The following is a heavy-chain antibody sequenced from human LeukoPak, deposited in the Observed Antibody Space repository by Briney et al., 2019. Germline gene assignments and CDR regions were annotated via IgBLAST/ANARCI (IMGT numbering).Heavy chain of an antibody. CDR2: ISGSGGST. D-gene: IGHD6-19*01. CDR1: GFTFSSYA. Sequence: PGGSLRLSCAASGFTFSSYAMSWVRQAPGKGLEWVSAISGSGGSTYYADSVKGRFTISRDNSKNTLYLQMNSLRAEDTAVYYCAKAAREYSSGRIGGDYWGRGTLVTVSS. CDR3: AKAAREYSSGRIGGDY. V-gene: IGHV3-23*01. J-gene: IGHJ4*02.